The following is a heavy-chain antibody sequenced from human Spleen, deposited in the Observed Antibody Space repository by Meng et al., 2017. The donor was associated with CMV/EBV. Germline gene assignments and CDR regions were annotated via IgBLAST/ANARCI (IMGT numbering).Heavy chain of an antibody. CDR2: IISSGDRK. V-gene: IGHV3-11*01. D-gene: IGHD6-13*01. Sequence: GGSRRLSCAASGFTFSDDYMSWIRQAPGKGLEWVSYIISSGDRKYYGDSVKGRFTISRDNTKNSLYLEMNSLRAEDTAVYYCARISGSSWLSFHFDYWGQGALVTVSS. CDR3: ARISGSSWLSFHFDY. CDR1: GFTFSDDY. J-gene: IGHJ4*02.